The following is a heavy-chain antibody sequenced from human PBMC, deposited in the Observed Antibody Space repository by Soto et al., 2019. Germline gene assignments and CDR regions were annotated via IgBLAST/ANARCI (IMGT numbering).Heavy chain of an antibody. J-gene: IGHJ6*02. CDR3: ARDRIQLRLGKYSFNGMDV. V-gene: IGHV1-69*06. CDR2: IVPRFGSP. CDR1: GGTFSDFA. D-gene: IGHD3-16*01. Sequence: QVQLVQSGAEMRKPGSSLSVSCKASGGTFSDFAFSWVRQAPGQGLEWMGGIVPRFGSPNYAQKFGGRVTISADTSTSTVYMEVSSLRFDDTAVYFCARDRIQLRLGKYSFNGMDVWGQGPTITVSS.